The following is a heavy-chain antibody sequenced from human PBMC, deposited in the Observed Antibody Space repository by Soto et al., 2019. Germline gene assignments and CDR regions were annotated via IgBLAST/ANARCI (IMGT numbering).Heavy chain of an antibody. J-gene: IGHJ4*02. CDR3: TTKGNSSGPQGYFDY. CDR2: IKSKTDGGTT. D-gene: IGHD5-18*01. Sequence: GGSLRLSCAASGFTFSNAWMSWVRQAPGKGLEWVGRIKSKTDGGTTDYAAPVKGRFTISRDDSKNTLYLQMNSLKTEDTAVYYFTTKGNSSGPQGYFDYWGQGTLVTVSS. V-gene: IGHV3-15*01. CDR1: GFTFSNAW.